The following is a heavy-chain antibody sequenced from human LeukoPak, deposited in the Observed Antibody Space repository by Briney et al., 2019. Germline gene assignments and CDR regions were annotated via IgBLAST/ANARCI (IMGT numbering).Heavy chain of an antibody. J-gene: IGHJ3*02. Sequence: SETLSLTCTVSGGSISSYYWSWIRQPPGKGLEWIGYIYYSGSTNYNPSLKSRVTISVDTSKNQFSLKLSSVTAADTAVYYCARIKTGTIRGDDAFDIWGQGTMVTVSS. CDR1: GGSISSYY. D-gene: IGHD1-7*01. V-gene: IGHV4-59*01. CDR3: ARIKTGTIRGDDAFDI. CDR2: IYYSGST.